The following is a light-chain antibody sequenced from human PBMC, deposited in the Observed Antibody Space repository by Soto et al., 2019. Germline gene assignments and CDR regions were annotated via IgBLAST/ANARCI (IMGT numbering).Light chain of an antibody. Sequence: DIQVTQYPSSLSASVADRVTITCRASQSISSYLNWYQQKPGKAPKLLIYAASSLQSGVPSRFSGSGSGTDFTLTISSLQPEDFATYYCQQSYSTPYTWGQGTKWIS. CDR1: QSISSY. V-gene: IGKV1-39*01. CDR3: QQSYSTPYT. J-gene: IGKJ2*01. CDR2: AAS.